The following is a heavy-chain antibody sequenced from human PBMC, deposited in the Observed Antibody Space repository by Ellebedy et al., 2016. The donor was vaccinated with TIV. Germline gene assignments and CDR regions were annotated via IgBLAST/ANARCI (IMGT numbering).Heavy chain of an antibody. CDR3: ARDPALPRGRFDT. CDR1: GGSISSYY. J-gene: IGHJ5*02. V-gene: IGHV4-59*12. CDR2: IYYRGST. Sequence: MPSETLSLTCTVSGGSISSYYWSWIRQPPGKGLECIGYIYYRGSTSYNPSLKSRVTVSVDTSKNQFSLNLSSVTAADTAVYYCARDPALPRGRFDTWGQGTLVTVSS.